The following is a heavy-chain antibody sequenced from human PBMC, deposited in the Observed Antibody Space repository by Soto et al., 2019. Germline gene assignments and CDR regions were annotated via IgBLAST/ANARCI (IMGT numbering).Heavy chain of an antibody. D-gene: IGHD3-9*01. CDR1: GFTFSGKT. J-gene: IGHJ4*02. CDR3: AKGRMYDILTGYLAY. CDR2: IAPDASQI. Sequence: PGGSLRLSCAASGFTFSGKTMYWVRQAPGKGLEWVALIAPDASQIYYADSVKGRLTISRDNSKNTLYLQMNSLRAEDTAVYYCAKGRMYDILTGYLAYWGQGTLVTVSS. V-gene: IGHV3-30-3*01.